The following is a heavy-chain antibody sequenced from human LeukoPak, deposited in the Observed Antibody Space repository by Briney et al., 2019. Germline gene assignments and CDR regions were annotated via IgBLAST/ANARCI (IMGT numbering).Heavy chain of an antibody. Sequence: GGSLRLSCAASGFSFSTYGMHWVRQAPGKGLEWVAVIWYDESSKYFADSVKGRFTISRDNSKNTLYLQMNSLRVEDTAVYYCAKDCGGYCSSTSCSGSWFDPWGQGTLVTVSS. CDR2: IWYDESSK. D-gene: IGHD2-2*03. J-gene: IGHJ5*02. CDR3: AKDCGGYCSSTSCSGSWFDP. V-gene: IGHV3-33*06. CDR1: GFSFSTYG.